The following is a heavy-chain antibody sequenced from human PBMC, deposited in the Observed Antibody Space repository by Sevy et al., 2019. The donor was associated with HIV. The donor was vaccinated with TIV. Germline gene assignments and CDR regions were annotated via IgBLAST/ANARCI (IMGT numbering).Heavy chain of an antibody. Sequence: GGSLRLSCAASGFTFSSFEMNWVRQAPGKGLEWVSYISSSGNTISYSDSVKGRFTISRDNAKNSLYLQMNSLRVEDTAIYYCTRDLPASATTVPHFDYWGQGTLVTVSS. D-gene: IGHD4-17*01. CDR1: GFTFSSFE. CDR3: TRDLPASATTVPHFDY. J-gene: IGHJ4*02. V-gene: IGHV3-48*03. CDR2: ISSSGNTI.